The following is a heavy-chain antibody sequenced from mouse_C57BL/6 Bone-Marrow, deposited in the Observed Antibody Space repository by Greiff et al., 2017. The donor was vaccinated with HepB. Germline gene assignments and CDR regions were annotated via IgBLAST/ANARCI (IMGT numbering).Heavy chain of an antibody. D-gene: IGHD3-1*01. CDR3: ASLGFFDY. V-gene: IGHV1-54*01. Sequence: VQLQQSGAELVRPGTSVKVSCKASGYAFTNYLIEWVKQRPGQGLAWIGVINPGSGGTNYNEKFKGKATLTADKSSSTAYMQLSSLTSEDSAVDFCASLGFFDYWGQGTTLTVSS. J-gene: IGHJ2*01. CDR2: INPGSGGT. CDR1: GYAFTNYL.